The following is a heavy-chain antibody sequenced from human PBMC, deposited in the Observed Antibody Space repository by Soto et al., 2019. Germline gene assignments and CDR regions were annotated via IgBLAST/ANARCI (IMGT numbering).Heavy chain of an antibody. CDR2: INHSGST. D-gene: IGHD2-8*01. CDR3: ARTLYSFDY. CDR1: GGSFSGYY. V-gene: IGHV4-34*01. Sequence: QVQLQQWGAGLLKPSETLSLTCAVYGGSFSGYYWSWIRQPPGKGLEWIGEINHSGSTNYNPSLNSRVTISVDTSKNQCSLKLSSVTAAETAVYYCARTLYSFDYWGKGTLVTVSS. J-gene: IGHJ4*02.